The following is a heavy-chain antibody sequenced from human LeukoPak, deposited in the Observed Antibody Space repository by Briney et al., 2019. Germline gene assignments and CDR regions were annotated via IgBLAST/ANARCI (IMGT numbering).Heavy chain of an antibody. CDR1: GGTFSSYT. V-gene: IGHV1-69*13. CDR2: IIPIFGTA. J-gene: IGHJ5*02. Sequence: VASVKVSCKVSGGTFSSYTISWVRQAPGQGLEWMGGIIPIFGTANYAQKFQGRVTITADESTSTAYMELSSLRSEDTAVYYCARDIGKDDFWSGYSNWFDPWGQGTLVTVSS. D-gene: IGHD3-3*01. CDR3: ARDIGKDDFWSGYSNWFDP.